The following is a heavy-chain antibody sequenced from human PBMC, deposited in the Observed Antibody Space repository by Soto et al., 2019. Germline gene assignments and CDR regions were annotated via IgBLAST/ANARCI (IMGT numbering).Heavy chain of an antibody. D-gene: IGHD3-22*01. CDR2: IHHSGNT. J-gene: IGHJ4*02. Sequence: SETLSLTCAVSGGSLNSGGYSWSWIRQPPGKALEWIGYIHHSGNTYYNPSLKSRVTISVDRSKNQFSLKLSSVTAADTAVYYCARDHSNGSLGIDYWGQGTLVTVSS. CDR1: GGSLNSGGYS. CDR3: ARDHSNGSLGIDY. V-gene: IGHV4-30-2*01.